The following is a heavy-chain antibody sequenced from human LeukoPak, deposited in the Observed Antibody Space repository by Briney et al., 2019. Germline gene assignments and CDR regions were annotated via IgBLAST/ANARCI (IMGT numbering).Heavy chain of an antibody. CDR1: GFTFSSYG. CDR2: IWYDGSNK. V-gene: IGHV3-33*06. CDR3: AKGGDYGGPAGY. Sequence: PGRSLRLSCAASGFTFSSYGMHWVRQAPGKGLEWVAVIWYDGSNKYYADSVKGRFTISRDNSKNTLYLQMNSLRAEDTAVYYCAKGGDYGGPAGYWGQGTLVTVSS. D-gene: IGHD4-23*01. J-gene: IGHJ4*02.